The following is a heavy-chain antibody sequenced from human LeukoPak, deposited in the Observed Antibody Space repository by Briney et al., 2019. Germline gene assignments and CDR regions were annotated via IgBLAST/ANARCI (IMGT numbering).Heavy chain of an antibody. CDR2: IYYSGST. CDR3: ARVRGTHITIFGVVPTAIDY. J-gene: IGHJ4*02. D-gene: IGHD3-3*01. Sequence: PSETLSLTCTVSGGSISSYYWSWIRQPPGKGLEWIGYIYYSGSTNYNPSLKSRVTISVDTSKNQFSLKLSSVTAADTAVYYCARVRGTHITIFGVVPTAIDYWGQGTLVTVSS. CDR1: GGSISSYY. V-gene: IGHV4-59*01.